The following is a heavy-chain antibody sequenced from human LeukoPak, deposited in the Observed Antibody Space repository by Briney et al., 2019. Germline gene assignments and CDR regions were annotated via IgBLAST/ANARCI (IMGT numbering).Heavy chain of an antibody. D-gene: IGHD3-10*01. CDR2: INPNSGGT. J-gene: IGHJ4*02. V-gene: IGHV1-2*02. Sequence: GASVKVSCKASGYTFTGYYMHWVRQAPGQGLGWMGWINPNSGGTNYAQKFQGRVTMTRDTSISTAYMELSRLRSDDTAVYYCAREEYGSGSYYNYWGQGTLVTVSS. CDR1: GYTFTGYY. CDR3: AREEYGSGSYYNY.